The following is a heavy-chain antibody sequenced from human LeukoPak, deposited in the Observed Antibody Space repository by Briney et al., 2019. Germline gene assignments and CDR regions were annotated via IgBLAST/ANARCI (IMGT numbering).Heavy chain of an antibody. CDR1: GFTFSSYA. CDR2: ISGSGGST. V-gene: IGHV3-23*01. Sequence: GGSLRLSCAASGFTFSSYAMSWVRQAPGKGLEWVSAISGSGGSTYYADSVKGRFTISRDNSKNTLCLQMNSLRAEDTAVYYCAKDLARGVVVGFDYWGQGTLVTVSS. J-gene: IGHJ4*02. CDR3: AKDLARGVVVGFDY. D-gene: IGHD2-15*01.